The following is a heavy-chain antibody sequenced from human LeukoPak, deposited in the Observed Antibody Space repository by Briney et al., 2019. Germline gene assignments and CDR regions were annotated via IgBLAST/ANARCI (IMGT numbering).Heavy chain of an antibody. Sequence: ASVKVSCKASGGTFSSYAISWVRQAPGQGLEWMGRIIPILCIANYAQKFQGRVTITADKSTSTAYMELSSLRSEDTAVYYCARDYGDPVVPPYYFDYWGQGTLVTVSS. V-gene: IGHV1-69*04. J-gene: IGHJ4*02. CDR1: GGTFSSYA. CDR3: ARDYGDPVVPPYYFDY. D-gene: IGHD4-17*01. CDR2: IIPILCIA.